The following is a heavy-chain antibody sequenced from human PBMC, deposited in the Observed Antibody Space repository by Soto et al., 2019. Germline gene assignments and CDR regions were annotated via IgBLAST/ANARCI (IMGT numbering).Heavy chain of an antibody. V-gene: IGHV1-46*01. J-gene: IGHJ4*02. CDR3: ARERDSFDY. CDR2: VNAGDGSA. D-gene: IGHD3-22*01. Sequence: QVQLVQSGAEVTEPGASVKVSCKTSGFTFTLHYIHWVRQAPRQGLEWVGMVNAGDGSATYAREFRDKVSMTWDTSTSTVYLDLNSLKSEDTAIYYCARERDSFDYWGQGTLVSVSP. CDR1: GFTFTLHY.